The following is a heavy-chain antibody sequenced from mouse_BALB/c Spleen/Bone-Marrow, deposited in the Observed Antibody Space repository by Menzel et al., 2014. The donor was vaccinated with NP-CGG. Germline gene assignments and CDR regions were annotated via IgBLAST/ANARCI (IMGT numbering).Heavy chain of an antibody. CDR2: IYPGNVNT. CDR1: GYTFTSYY. CDR3: ARSYDYDGNYAMDY. V-gene: IGHV1S56*01. Sequence: VMLVESGPELVKPGASVRISCKASGYTFTSYYIHWVKRRPGQGLEWIGWIYPGNVNTKYNEKFKGKATLTADKSSSTAYMQVSSLTSEDSAVYFCARSYDYDGNYAMDYWGQGTSVTVSS. D-gene: IGHD2-4*01. J-gene: IGHJ4*01.